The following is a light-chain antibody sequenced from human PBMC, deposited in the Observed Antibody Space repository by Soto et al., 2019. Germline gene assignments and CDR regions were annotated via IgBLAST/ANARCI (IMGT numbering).Light chain of an antibody. V-gene: IGKV3-15*01. CDR3: QQHCAWPFS. CDR2: GIT. J-gene: IGKJ4*01. Sequence: ERVMTQSPVTLSVSPGERATLSCRASHNIRTNFLAWYQQKPGQPPRLLLYGITTRATGIPARFSASGSGPELTLTIASPQSEDLAVYDCQQHCAWPFSFGGGTKGEIK. CDR1: HNIRTN.